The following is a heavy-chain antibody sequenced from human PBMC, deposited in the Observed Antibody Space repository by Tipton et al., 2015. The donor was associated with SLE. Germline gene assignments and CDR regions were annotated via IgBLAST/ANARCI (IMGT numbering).Heavy chain of an antibody. CDR2: IYYSGHT. CDR1: GGSIGSYY. Sequence: GLVKPSETLSLTCTVSGGSIGSYYWSWIRQPPGKGLEWIGYIYYSGHTNCTPSLKSRVNISVDTSKNQFSLRLSSVTAADTAVYYWARTAIFGVVIPMYVWGKGTTVTAYS. CDR3: ARTAIFGVVIPMYV. D-gene: IGHD3-3*01. V-gene: IGHV4-59*01. J-gene: IGHJ6*04.